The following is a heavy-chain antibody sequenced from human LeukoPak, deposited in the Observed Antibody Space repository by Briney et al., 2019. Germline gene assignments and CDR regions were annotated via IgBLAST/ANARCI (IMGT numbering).Heavy chain of an antibody. J-gene: IGHJ4*02. CDR3: ARDSDLSSHSYGALDY. CDR1: GYTFTGYY. V-gene: IGHV1-2*02. Sequence: ASVKVSCKASGYTFTGYYMHWVRQAPGQGLEWMGWINPNSGGTNYAQKFQGRVTMTRDTSISTVYMELSRLRSDDTAVYYCARDSDLSSHSYGALDYWGQGTLVTVSS. CDR2: INPNSGGT. D-gene: IGHD5-18*01.